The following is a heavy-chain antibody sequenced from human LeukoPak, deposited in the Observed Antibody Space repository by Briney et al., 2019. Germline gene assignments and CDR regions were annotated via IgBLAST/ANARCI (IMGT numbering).Heavy chain of an antibody. CDR2: ISAYNGNT. CDR3: ARDHKGSGWFRFDP. CDR1: GYTFTGYY. Sequence: ASVKVPCKASGYTFTGYYMHWVRQAPGQGLEWMGWISAYNGNTNYAQKLQSRVTMTTDTSTSTAYMELRSLRSDDTAVYYCARDHKGSGWFRFDPWGQGTLVTVSS. V-gene: IGHV1-18*04. D-gene: IGHD6-19*01. J-gene: IGHJ5*02.